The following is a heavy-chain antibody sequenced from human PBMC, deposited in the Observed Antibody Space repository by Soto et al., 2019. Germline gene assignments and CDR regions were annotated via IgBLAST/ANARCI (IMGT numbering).Heavy chain of an antibody. V-gene: IGHV1-69*12. J-gene: IGHJ6*02. CDR3: ATSGHYGGNPPAGMDV. CDR2: IIPIFGTA. CDR1: GGTFSSYA. D-gene: IGHD4-17*01. Sequence: QVQLVQSGAEVKKPGSSVKVSCKASGGTFSSYAISWVRQAPGQGLEWMGGIIPIFGTANYAQKFQGRVTITAAESTSTAYMELSSLRSEDTAVYYCATSGHYGGNPPAGMDVWGQGTTVTVSS.